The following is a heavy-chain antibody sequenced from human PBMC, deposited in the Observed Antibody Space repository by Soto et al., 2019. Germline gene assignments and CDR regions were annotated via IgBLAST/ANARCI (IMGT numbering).Heavy chain of an antibody. D-gene: IGHD3-22*01. CDR3: ARGIVDYDSSGYYGYYCYGMDV. CDR1: GGTFSSYA. V-gene: IGHV1-69*13. CDR2: IIPIFGTA. J-gene: IGHJ6*02. Sequence: GASVKVSCKASGGTFSSYAISWVRQAPGQGLEWMGGIIPIFGTANYAQKFQGRVTITADESTSTAYMELSSLRSEDTAVHYCARGIVDYDSSGYYGYYCYGMDVWGQGTTVTVSS.